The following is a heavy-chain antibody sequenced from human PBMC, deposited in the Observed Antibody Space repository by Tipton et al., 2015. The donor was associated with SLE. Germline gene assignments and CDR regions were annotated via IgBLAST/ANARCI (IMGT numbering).Heavy chain of an antibody. Sequence: LRLSCTVSSGSISSHHWNWIRQPPGKGLEWIGSIFYTGSTYYNPSLNSRVSFSIDTSENHFSLRLNSVTAADTAVYYCARRHYSGPFDSWGQGTLVTVSS. J-gene: IGHJ4*02. CDR1: SGSISSHH. CDR2: IFYTGST. V-gene: IGHV4-59*11. D-gene: IGHD5-12*01. CDR3: ARRHYSGPFDS.